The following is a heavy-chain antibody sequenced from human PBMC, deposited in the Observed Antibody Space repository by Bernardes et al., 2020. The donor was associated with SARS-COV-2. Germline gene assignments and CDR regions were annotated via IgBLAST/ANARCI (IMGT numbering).Heavy chain of an antibody. V-gene: IGHV3-48*03. CDR1: GFTFSIYE. CDR2: ISSSGNTI. D-gene: IGHD6-6*01. J-gene: IGHJ5*02. Sequence: GGSLRLSCAASGFTFSIYEMNWVRQAPGKGLQWVSYISSSGNTIHYADSVKGRFTISRDNAKNSLYLQMNSLRAEDTAVYYFARSGVDLEARIDNYFDPWGQGTLVTVSS. CDR3: ARSGVDLEARIDNYFDP.